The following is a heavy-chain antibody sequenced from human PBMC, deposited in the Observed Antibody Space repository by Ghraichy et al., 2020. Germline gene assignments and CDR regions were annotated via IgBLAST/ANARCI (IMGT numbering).Heavy chain of an antibody. CDR2: VYYGGSA. Sequence: SETLSLTCTVSGASITSNHWSWIRQPPGKGLEWIGNVYYGGSATTNPALKSRVTISMDTSNNQYYLMLSSVTAADTAIYYCARDLGLSLWGQGTLVTVSS. J-gene: IGHJ4*02. CDR3: ARDLGLSL. CDR1: GASITSNH. V-gene: IGHV4-59*01.